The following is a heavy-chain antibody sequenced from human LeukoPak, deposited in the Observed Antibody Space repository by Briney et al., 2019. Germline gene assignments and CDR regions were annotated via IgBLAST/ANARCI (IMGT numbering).Heavy chain of an antibody. J-gene: IGHJ6*04. D-gene: IGHD4-11*01. Sequence: GGSLRLSCAASGFTVSSNYMSWVRQAPGKGLEWVSVIYSGGSTYYADSVKDRFTISRDNSKNTLYLQMNSLRAEDTVVYYCARDGNTVTTVDVWGKGNTVTVSS. CDR2: IYSGGST. CDR1: GFTVSSNY. V-gene: IGHV3-53*01. CDR3: ARDGNTVTTVDV.